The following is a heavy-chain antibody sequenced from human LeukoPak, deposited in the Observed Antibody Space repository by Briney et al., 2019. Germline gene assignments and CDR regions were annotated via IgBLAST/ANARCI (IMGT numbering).Heavy chain of an antibody. D-gene: IGHD3-22*01. Sequence: SVKVSCKASGGTFSSYAISWVRQAPGQGLEWMGGIIPIFGTANYAQKFQGRVTITADESTSTAYMELSSLRSKDTAVYYCASSREPYDSSGYYSYYYYGMDVWGQGTTVTVSS. V-gene: IGHV1-69*13. CDR2: IIPIFGTA. CDR3: ASSREPYDSSGYYSYYYYGMDV. J-gene: IGHJ6*02. CDR1: GGTFSSYA.